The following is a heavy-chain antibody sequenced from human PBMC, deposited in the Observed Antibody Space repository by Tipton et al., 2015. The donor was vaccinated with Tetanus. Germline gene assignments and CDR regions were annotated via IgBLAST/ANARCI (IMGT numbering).Heavy chain of an antibody. CDR1: GGSISSGDYY. V-gene: IGHV4-30-4*01. Sequence: LRLSCTVSGGSISSGDYYWSWIRRPPGKGPEWIGYVYSTATTYYNPSLKSRVTISVDTSKNQFSLKLTSVTAADTAVYYCAREVPAAGHFDSWGQGTLVTVSS. J-gene: IGHJ4*02. CDR3: AREVPAAGHFDS. CDR2: VYSTATT. D-gene: IGHD2-2*01.